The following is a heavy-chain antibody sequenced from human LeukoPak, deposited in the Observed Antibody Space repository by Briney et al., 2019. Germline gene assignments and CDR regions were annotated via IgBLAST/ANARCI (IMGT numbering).Heavy chain of an antibody. D-gene: IGHD5-18*01. Sequence: ASVKVSCKASGYTFTSYYMHWVRQAPGQGLEWMGIINPSGGSTSYAQKFQGRVTMTRDMSTSTVYMELSSLRSEDTAVYYCASRSGYSYGDDAFDIWGQGTMVTVSS. CDR2: INPSGGST. CDR1: GYTFTSYY. J-gene: IGHJ3*02. CDR3: ASRSGYSYGDDAFDI. V-gene: IGHV1-46*01.